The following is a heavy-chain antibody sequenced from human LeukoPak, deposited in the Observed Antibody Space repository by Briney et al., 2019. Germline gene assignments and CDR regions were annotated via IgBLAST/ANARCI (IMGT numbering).Heavy chain of an antibody. CDR3: ARTHYYGSGSYRHFDY. D-gene: IGHD3-10*01. Sequence: GASVKVSCKASGGTFSSYAISWVRQAPGQGLEWMGGIIPIFGTANYALKFQGRVTITTDESTSTAYMELSSLRSEDTAVYYCARTHYYGSGSYRHFDYWGQGTLVTVSS. J-gene: IGHJ4*02. CDR2: IIPIFGTA. CDR1: GGTFSSYA. V-gene: IGHV1-69*05.